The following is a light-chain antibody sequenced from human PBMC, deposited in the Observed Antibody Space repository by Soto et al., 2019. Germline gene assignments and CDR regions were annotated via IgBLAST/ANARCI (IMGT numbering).Light chain of an antibody. J-gene: IGKJ1*01. Sequence: DVEMTQSPSSLPASVGDSLTLTFRVSQTVTSYLHWYQEKPGKAPKVLIYAASTLQSWIPSRFSGSGSGTELTVTIITLKTEDFASDYYHQSYRFPKTFGRRTNV. CDR1: QTVTSY. CDR2: AAS. V-gene: IGKV1-39*01. CDR3: HQSYRFPKT.